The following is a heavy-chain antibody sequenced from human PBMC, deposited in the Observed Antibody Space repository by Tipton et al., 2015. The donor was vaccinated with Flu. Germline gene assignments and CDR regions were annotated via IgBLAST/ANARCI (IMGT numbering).Heavy chain of an antibody. Sequence: SLRLSCATSGFTFNQYWMNWVRQAPGKGLEWVSVLYSVGDTYYADSVTGRFTISRDNSKNTLYLQMNSLRAEDTAVYYCARDPDGVYGNPDDYWGRGTLVTVSS. V-gene: IGHV3-53*01. CDR2: LYSVGDT. CDR1: GFTFNQYW. J-gene: IGHJ1*01. D-gene: IGHD3-16*01. CDR3: ARDPDGVYGNPDDY.